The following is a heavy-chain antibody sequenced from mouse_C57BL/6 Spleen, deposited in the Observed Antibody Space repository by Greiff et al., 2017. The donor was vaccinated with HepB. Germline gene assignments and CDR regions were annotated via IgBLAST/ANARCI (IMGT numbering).Heavy chain of an antibody. J-gene: IGHJ2*01. CDR2: INPYNGGT. Sequence: EVQLVESGPVLVKPGASVKMSCKASGYTFTDYYMNWVKQSHGKSLEWIGVINPYNGGTSYNQKFKGKATLTVDKSSSTAYMELNSLTSEDSAVYYCARNDYDGGFDYWGQGTTLTVSS. V-gene: IGHV1-19*01. D-gene: IGHD2-4*01. CDR1: GYTFTDYY. CDR3: ARNDYDGGFDY.